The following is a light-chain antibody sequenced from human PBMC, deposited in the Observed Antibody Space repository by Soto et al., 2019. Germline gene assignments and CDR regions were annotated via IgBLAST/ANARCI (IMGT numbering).Light chain of an antibody. J-gene: IGKJ5*01. Sequence: DIQTTQSPSSLSASVGDRVAISCRTSQSVSTYLNWYQQKSGKAPKLLIYAASTLRSGVPSRFSGSGSGTDFTLTISSLQPEDSASYYCQQSYSAPLTFGQGTRLEIK. V-gene: IGKV1-39*01. CDR1: QSVSTY. CDR2: AAS. CDR3: QQSYSAPLT.